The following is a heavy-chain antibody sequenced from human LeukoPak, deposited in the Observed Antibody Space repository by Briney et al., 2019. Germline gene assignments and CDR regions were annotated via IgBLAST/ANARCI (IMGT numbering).Heavy chain of an antibody. CDR1: GFTFSRYW. V-gene: IGHV3-74*03. CDR2: IVSDGSST. D-gene: IGHD3-10*01. CDR3: VRDNYGVDY. Sequence: GGSLRLSXAASGFTFSRYWMQWVRQAPGKGLVWVSHIVSDGSSTTYADSAKGRFTTSRDNAKDTLYLQMNSLRAEDTAVYYCVRDNYGVDYWGQGTLVTVSS. J-gene: IGHJ4*02.